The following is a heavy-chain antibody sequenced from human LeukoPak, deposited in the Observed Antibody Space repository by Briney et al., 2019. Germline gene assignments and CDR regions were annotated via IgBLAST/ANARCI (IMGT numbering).Heavy chain of an antibody. CDR3: ARHYCSGDNCYYFDY. J-gene: IGHJ4*02. Sequence: SQTLSLTCTVSGGSISSGSYYWRWLRQPPGEGLEWIGYIYYSGNTNYNPSLESRVTISVDTSKNLFSLKLSSVTAADTAVYYCARHYCSGDNCYYFDYWGQGALVTVSS. V-gene: IGHV4-61*01. CDR2: IYYSGNT. D-gene: IGHD2-15*01. CDR1: GGSISSGSYY.